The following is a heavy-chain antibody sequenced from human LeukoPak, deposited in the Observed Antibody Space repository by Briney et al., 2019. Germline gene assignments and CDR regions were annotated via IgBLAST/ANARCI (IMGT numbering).Heavy chain of an antibody. J-gene: IGHJ4*02. CDR2: INPSGGST. Sequence: GASVKVFCKASGYTFTNYYMHWVRQAPGQGLEWMGIINPSGGSTRYAQKFQGRVTMTRDTSTNTVYMELSSLRSEDTAMYYCARDWRGYSGYNYWGQGTLVAVSS. V-gene: IGHV1-46*01. D-gene: IGHD5-12*01. CDR3: ARDWRGYSGYNY. CDR1: GYTFTNYY.